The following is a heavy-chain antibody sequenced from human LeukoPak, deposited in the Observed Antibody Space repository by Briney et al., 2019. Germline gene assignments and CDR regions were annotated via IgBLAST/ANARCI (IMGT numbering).Heavy chain of an antibody. CDR3: ATSGASGTFYYYYGMDV. D-gene: IGHD3-10*01. Sequence: ASVKVSCKVSGYTLTELSMHWVRQVPGKGLEWMGGFDPEDGETIYAQKFQGRVTMTEDTSTDTAYMELSSLRSEDTAVYYCATSGASGTFYYYYGMDVWGQGTTVTVSS. CDR2: FDPEDGET. V-gene: IGHV1-24*01. CDR1: GYTLTELS. J-gene: IGHJ6*02.